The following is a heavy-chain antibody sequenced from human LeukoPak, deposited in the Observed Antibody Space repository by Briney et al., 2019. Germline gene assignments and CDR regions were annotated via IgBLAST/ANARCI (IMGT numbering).Heavy chain of an antibody. J-gene: IGHJ4*02. Sequence: SETLSLTCTVSGGSISSYYWSWIRQPSGKGLEWIGYIYYSGSTNYNPSLKSRVTISVDTSKNQFSLTLSSVTAADTAVYYCARDVGRELLTYWGQGTLVTVSS. CDR2: IYYSGST. CDR3: ARDVGRELLTY. V-gene: IGHV4-59*01. CDR1: GGSISSYY. D-gene: IGHD1-26*01.